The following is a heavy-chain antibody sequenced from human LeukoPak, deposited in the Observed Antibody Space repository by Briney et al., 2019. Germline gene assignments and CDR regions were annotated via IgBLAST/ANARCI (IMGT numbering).Heavy chain of an antibody. CDR3: ARDYRRNYYYYYMDV. CDR1: GYTFTSYD. D-gene: IGHD1-14*01. J-gene: IGHJ6*03. V-gene: IGHV1-8*01. CDR2: MNPNSGNT. Sequence: ASVKVSCKASGYTFTSYDINWVRQATGQGLEWMGWMNPNSGNTGYAQKFQGRVTMTRNTSISTAYMELSSLRSEDTAVHYCARDYRRNYYYYYMDVWGKGTTVTVSS.